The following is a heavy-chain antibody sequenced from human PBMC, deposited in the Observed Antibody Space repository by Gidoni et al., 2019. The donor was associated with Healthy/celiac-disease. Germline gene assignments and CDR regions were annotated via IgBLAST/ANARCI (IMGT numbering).Heavy chain of an antibody. Sequence: EVQLLESGGGLVQPGGSLRLSCAASVSTFRRYAVSWVRQAPGKGLGWGSAISGSGGSTYYADSVKGRFTISRDNSKNTLYLQMNSLRAEDTAVYYCAKDIPRIAAAGTAGDYWGQGTLVTVSS. D-gene: IGHD6-13*01. V-gene: IGHV3-23*01. CDR3: AKDIPRIAAAGTAGDY. J-gene: IGHJ4*02. CDR2: ISGSGGST. CDR1: VSTFRRYA.